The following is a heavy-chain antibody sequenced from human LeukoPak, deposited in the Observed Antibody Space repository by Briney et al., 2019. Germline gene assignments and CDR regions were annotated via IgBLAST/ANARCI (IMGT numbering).Heavy chain of an antibody. CDR2: ISSSSSTR. V-gene: IGHV3-48*01. CDR3: ARSRGSSGSYPFDY. Sequence: PWGSLTLSCTASGFTFSSYSKNWVRHAPGTGLDLDSYISSSSSTRSYASPLKGRFTTTTVNAKNSLFLQMNSLRAEDTAVYYCARSRGSSGSYPFDYWGQGTLVTVS. J-gene: IGHJ4*02. D-gene: IGHD1-26*01. CDR1: GFTFSSYS.